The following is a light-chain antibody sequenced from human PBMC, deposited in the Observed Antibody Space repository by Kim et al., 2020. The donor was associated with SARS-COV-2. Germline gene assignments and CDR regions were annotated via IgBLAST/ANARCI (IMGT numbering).Light chain of an antibody. Sequence: GQRVTISCSGSSSKIGSNYVYWYQHSPGTAPKLLIYRNNQRPSGVPDRFSGSKAGTSASLAISGLRSEDEADYYCAAWDDSLSGGVFGGGTQLTVL. V-gene: IGLV1-47*01. CDR1: SSKIGSNY. CDR3: AAWDDSLSGGV. CDR2: RNN. J-gene: IGLJ3*02.